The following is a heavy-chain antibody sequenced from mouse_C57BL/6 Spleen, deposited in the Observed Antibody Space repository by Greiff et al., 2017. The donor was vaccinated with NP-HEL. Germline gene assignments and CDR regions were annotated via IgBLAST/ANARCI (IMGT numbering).Heavy chain of an antibody. D-gene: IGHD2-5*01. CDR2: INPYNGGT. Sequence: VQLQQSGPVLVKPGASVKMSCKASGYTFTDYYMNWVKQSHGKSLEWIGVINPYNGGTSYNQKFKGKATLTVDKSSSTAYMELNSLTSEDSAVYYCARRYSNYGWFAYWGQGTLVTVSA. CDR3: ARRYSNYGWFAY. J-gene: IGHJ3*01. CDR1: GYTFTDYY. V-gene: IGHV1-19*01.